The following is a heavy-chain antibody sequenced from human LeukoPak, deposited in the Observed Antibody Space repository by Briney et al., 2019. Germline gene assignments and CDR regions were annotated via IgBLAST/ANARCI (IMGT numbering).Heavy chain of an antibody. CDR3: ARVKYSSGWYRYDY. V-gene: IGHV1-8*01. CDR1: GYTFTSYD. J-gene: IGHJ4*02. Sequence: ASVKVSCKASGYTFTSYDINWVRQATGQGLEWMGWMNPNSGNTGYAQKFQGRVTVTRNTSISTAYMELSSLRSEDTAVYYCARVKYSSGWYRYDYWGQGTLVTVSS. D-gene: IGHD6-19*01. CDR2: MNPNSGNT.